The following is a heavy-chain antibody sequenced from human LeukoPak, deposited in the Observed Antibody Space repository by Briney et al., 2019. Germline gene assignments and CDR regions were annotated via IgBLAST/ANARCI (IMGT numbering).Heavy chain of an antibody. D-gene: IGHD3-9*01. V-gene: IGHV3-74*01. CDR1: GFTFNNYW. CDR2: INNDGSSA. CDR3: ARLGGYYNGIFDY. J-gene: IGHJ4*02. Sequence: GGSLRLSCAASGFTFNNYWIHWVRQVPGKGLVWVSRINNDGSSASYVDSVKGRFTISRDNAKNSLYLQMNCLRAEDTAVYYCARLGGYYNGIFDYWGQGTLVTVSS.